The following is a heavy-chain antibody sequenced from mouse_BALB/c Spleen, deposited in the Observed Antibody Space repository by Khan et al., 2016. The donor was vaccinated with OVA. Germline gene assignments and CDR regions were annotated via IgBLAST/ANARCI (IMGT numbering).Heavy chain of an antibody. CDR2: IAPGSGSA. Sequence: DLVKPGASVKLSCKASGYTFTSFWINWIKQRPGQGLEWIGHIAPGSGSAYYNEMFKGKATLTVDTSSSTAYIKLSSLSSEDSAVYFCARSNYYGRSLYAMDYWGQGTSVTVSS. V-gene: IGHV1S41*01. J-gene: IGHJ4*01. D-gene: IGHD1-1*01. CDR1: GYTFTSFW. CDR3: ARSNYYGRSLYAMDY.